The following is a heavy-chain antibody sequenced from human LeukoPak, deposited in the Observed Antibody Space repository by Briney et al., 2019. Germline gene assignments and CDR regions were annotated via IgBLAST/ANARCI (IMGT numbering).Heavy chain of an antibody. CDR1: GFTFSSYA. CDR3: AATRTYYYDSSGSTYNWFDP. D-gene: IGHD3-22*01. J-gene: IGHJ5*02. V-gene: IGHV3-23*01. Sequence: PGGSLRLSCAASGFTFSSYAMSWVRQAPGKGLEWVSAISGSGGSTYYADSVKGRFTISRDNSKNTLYLQMNSLRAEDTAVCYCAATRTYYYDSSGSTYNWFDPWGQGTLVTVSS. CDR2: ISGSGGST.